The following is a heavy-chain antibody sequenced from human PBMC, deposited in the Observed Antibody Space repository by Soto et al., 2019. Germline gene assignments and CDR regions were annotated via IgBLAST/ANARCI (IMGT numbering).Heavy chain of an antibody. CDR1: GFTFSTFG. CDR3: AKDRPYIGSY. CDR2: ISSDGSIK. Sequence: QVQLVESGGGVVQPGRSLRLSCAASGFTFSTFGMHWVRQAPGKALEWVAVISSDGSIKYYADSVKGRFTISRDNSKNMLYLQMNSLRTEDTAVYYSAKDRPYIGSYWGQGILVTVSS. D-gene: IGHD1-26*01. J-gene: IGHJ4*02. V-gene: IGHV3-30*18.